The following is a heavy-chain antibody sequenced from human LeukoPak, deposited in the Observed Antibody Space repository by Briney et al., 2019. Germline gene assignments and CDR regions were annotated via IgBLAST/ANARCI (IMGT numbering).Heavy chain of an antibody. J-gene: IGHJ6*02. D-gene: IGHD2-2*01. V-gene: IGHV1-69*01. Sequence: GSSVKVSCKASGGTFSSYAISWVRQAPGQGLEWMGGIIPIFGTANHAQKFQGRVTITADESTSTAYMELSSLRSEDTAVYYCAIADCSSTSCYAQDNYYYYGMDVWGQGTTVTVSS. CDR2: IIPIFGTA. CDR3: AIADCSSTSCYAQDNYYYYGMDV. CDR1: GGTFSSYA.